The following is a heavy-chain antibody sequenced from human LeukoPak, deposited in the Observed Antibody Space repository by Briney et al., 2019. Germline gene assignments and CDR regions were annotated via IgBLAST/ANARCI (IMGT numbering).Heavy chain of an antibody. Sequence: ASVKVSCKASGYTFTSYGISWVRQAPGQGLEWMGWISAYNGNTNYAQKLQGRVTMTTDTSTSTAYMELRSLRSDDTAVYYCARGLRGSRVRGVLNFDYWGQGTLVTVSS. V-gene: IGHV1-18*01. CDR1: GYTFTSYG. CDR3: ARGLRGSRVRGVLNFDY. CDR2: ISAYNGNT. D-gene: IGHD3-10*01. J-gene: IGHJ4*02.